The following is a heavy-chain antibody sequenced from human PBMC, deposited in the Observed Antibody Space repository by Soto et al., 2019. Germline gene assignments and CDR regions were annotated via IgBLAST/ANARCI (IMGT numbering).Heavy chain of an antibody. V-gene: IGHV4-34*01. J-gene: IGHJ6*02. D-gene: IGHD3-3*01. CDR2: INHSGST. CDR3: ARVLAYYDFWSGYWNYYGMDV. Sequence: SETLSLTCAVYGGSFSGYYWSWIRQPPGKGLEWIGEINHSGSTNYNPSLKSRVTISVDTSKNQFSLKLSSVTAADTAVYYCARVLAYYDFWSGYWNYYGMDVWGQGTTVTVSS. CDR1: GGSFSGYY.